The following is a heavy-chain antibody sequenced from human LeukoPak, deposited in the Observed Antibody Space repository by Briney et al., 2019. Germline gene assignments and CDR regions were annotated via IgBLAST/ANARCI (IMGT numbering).Heavy chain of an antibody. CDR3: AREGRAARKYFDY. CDR2: ISYDGSNK. D-gene: IGHD6-6*01. Sequence: PGGSLRLSCAASGFTFSSYAMHWVRQAPGKGLEWVAVISYDGSNKYYADSVKGQFTISRDNSKNTLYLQMNSLRAEDTAVYYCAREGRAARKYFDYWGQGTLVTVSS. V-gene: IGHV3-30*04. J-gene: IGHJ4*02. CDR1: GFTFSSYA.